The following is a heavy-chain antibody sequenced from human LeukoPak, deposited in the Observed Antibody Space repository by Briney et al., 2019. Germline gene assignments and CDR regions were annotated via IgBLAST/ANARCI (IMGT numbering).Heavy chain of an antibody. CDR2: ISGSGGST. V-gene: IGHV3-23*01. CDR1: GFTFSSYA. CDR3: AKDLESCGGGSCY. J-gene: IGHJ4*02. Sequence: PGESLRLSCAASGFTFSSYAMSWVRQAPGKGREGVSAISGSGGSTYYADSVRGRFTISRDNHKNTLYLQMHSLRAEDRAVYYCAKDLESCGGGSCYWGQGTLVTVSS. D-gene: IGHD2-15*01.